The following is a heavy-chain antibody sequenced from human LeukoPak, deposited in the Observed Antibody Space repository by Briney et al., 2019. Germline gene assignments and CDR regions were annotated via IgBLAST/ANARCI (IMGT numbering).Heavy chain of an antibody. D-gene: IGHD3-9*01. J-gene: IGHJ4*02. CDR2: IWYDGSNN. CDR1: GFTFSNYA. CDR3: ARGVGTDWYYDY. Sequence: GGSLRLSCAASGFTFSNYAMHWVRQAPGKGLEWVTVIWYDGSNNYYADSVMGRFTISRDNSRNTLYLQMNSLRAEDTAAYYCARGVGTDWYYDYWGQGTLVTVSS. V-gene: IGHV3-33*01.